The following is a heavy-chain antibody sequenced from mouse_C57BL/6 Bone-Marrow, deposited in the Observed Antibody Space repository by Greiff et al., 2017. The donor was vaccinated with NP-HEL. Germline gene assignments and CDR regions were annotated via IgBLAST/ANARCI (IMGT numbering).Heavy chain of an antibody. CDR1: GFTFSSYA. CDR3: ARDHWYFDV. J-gene: IGHJ1*03. Sequence: EVQLQESGGGLVKPGGSLKLSCAASGFTFSSYAMSWVRQTPEKRLEWVATISDGGSYTYYPDNVKGRFTISRDNAKNNLYLQMSHLKSEDTAMYYCARDHWYFDVWGTGTTVTVSS. CDR2: ISDGGSYT. V-gene: IGHV5-4*01.